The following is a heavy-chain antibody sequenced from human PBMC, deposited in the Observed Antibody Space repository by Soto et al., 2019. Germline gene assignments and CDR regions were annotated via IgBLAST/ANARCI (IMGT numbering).Heavy chain of an antibody. Sequence: SGPTLVNPTQTLTLTCTFSGFSLSTSGMCVSWIRQPPGKALEWLALIDWDDDKYYSTSLKTRLTISKDTSKNQVVLTMTNMDPVDTATYYCARSINTVTDRYYFDYWGQGTMVTVYS. CDR2: IDWDDDK. D-gene: IGHD4-17*01. J-gene: IGHJ4*02. CDR3: ARSINTVTDRYYFDY. CDR1: GFSLSTSGMC. V-gene: IGHV2-70*01.